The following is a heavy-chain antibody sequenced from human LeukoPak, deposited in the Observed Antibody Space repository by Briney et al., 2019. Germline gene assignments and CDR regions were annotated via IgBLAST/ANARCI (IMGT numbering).Heavy chain of an antibody. CDR2: ISGGGGTT. CDR3: AKGPVVTATYNWFDP. V-gene: IGHV3-23*01. J-gene: IGHJ5*02. CDR1: RFSFNTYA. Sequence: PTGGSLRLSCAAPRFSFNTYAMSWLTQAPGKELEGVPKISGGGGTTYYADSVKGRFTISRDNSKNTLYLQMNSLRVDDTALYYCAKGPVVTATYNWFDPWGQGALVTVSS. D-gene: IGHD2-21*02.